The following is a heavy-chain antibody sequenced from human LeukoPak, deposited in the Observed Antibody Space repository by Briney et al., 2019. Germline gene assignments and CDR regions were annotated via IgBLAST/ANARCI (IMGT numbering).Heavy chain of an antibody. V-gene: IGHV4-59*01. CDR2: IYYSGSI. D-gene: IGHD3-22*01. J-gene: IGHJ4*02. Sequence: SETLSLICTVSGASISGYYWSWIRQPPGKGLEWIGDIYYSGSIKYNPSLKSRVTMSVDTSKNQFSLKLSSVTAADTAIYYCARENPSGYYNRPIDYWGQGTLVTVSS. CDR1: GASISGYY. CDR3: ARENPSGYYNRPIDY.